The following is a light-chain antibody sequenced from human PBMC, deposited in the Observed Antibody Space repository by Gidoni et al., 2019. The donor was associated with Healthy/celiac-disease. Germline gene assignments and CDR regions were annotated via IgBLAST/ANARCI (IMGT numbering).Light chain of an antibody. J-gene: IGKJ4*01. Sequence: EIVLTQSPATMSLSPGERATLSCRASQSLNNRFLAWYQQKPGLAPRLLVYYAASRATGIPDRFSATGSGTDFTLTISRLEPEDFAVYYCQQYDSAPFGFGGGTRVDI. CDR1: QSLNNRF. CDR3: QQYDSAPFG. V-gene: IGKV3D-20*01. CDR2: YAA.